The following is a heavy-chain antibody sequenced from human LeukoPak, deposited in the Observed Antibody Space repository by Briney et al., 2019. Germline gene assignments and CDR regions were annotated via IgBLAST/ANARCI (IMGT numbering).Heavy chain of an antibody. CDR1: GFTFSSYS. D-gene: IGHD3-3*01. Sequence: PGGSLRLSCAASGFTFSSYSMNWVRQAPGKGLEWVSSIISSSSYIYYADSVKGRFTISRDNAKNSLYLQMNSLRAEDTAVYYCARDLFLRTGYFDYWGQGTLVTVSS. J-gene: IGHJ4*02. CDR2: IISSSSYI. CDR3: ARDLFLRTGYFDY. V-gene: IGHV3-21*01.